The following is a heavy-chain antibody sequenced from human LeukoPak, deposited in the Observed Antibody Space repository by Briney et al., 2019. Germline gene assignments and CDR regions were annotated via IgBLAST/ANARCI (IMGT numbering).Heavy chain of an antibody. CDR3: ARELVNWFDP. J-gene: IGHJ5*02. Sequence: GGSLRLSCAASGFTFSRYWMHWVRQAPGKGLVWVSRINSDGSRISYADSVKGRFTISRDNAKNTLYLQMNSLRAEDTAVYCCARELVNWFDPWGQGTLVTVSS. V-gene: IGHV3-74*01. CDR1: GFTFSRYW. CDR2: INSDGSRI.